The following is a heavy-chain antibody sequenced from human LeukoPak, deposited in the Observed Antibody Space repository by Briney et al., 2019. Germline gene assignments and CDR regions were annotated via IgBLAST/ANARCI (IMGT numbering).Heavy chain of an antibody. CDR3: ARDPYCGGDCYSSDY. V-gene: IGHV3-30*04. J-gene: IGHJ4*02. CDR2: ISYDESNT. CDR1: GFAFSSYA. D-gene: IGHD2-21*02. Sequence: GGSLRLSCAASGFAFSSYAMHWVRQAPGKGLEWVALISYDESNTFYADSVKGRFTISRDNSKNTLYLQMNSLRAEDTAVYYCARDPYCGGDCYSSDYWGQGTLVTVSS.